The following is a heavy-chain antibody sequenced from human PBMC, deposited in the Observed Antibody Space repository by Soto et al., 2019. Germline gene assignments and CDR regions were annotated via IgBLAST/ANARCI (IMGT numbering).Heavy chain of an antibody. D-gene: IGHD2-21*02. V-gene: IGHV1-69*13. J-gene: IGHJ5*02. CDR2: IILIFGTA. Sequence: GASVRVSCKASGGTFSSYAISWVRQAPGQGLEWMGGIILIFGTANYAQKFQGRVTITADESTSTAYMELSSLRSEDTAVYYCARSGQVVTAQPDWFDPWGQGTLVTVSS. CDR3: ARSGQVVTAQPDWFDP. CDR1: GGTFSSYA.